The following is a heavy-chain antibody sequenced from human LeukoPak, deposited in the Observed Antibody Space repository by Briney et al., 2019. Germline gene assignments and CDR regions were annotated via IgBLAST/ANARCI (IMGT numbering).Heavy chain of an antibody. V-gene: IGHV3-74*01. Sequence: PGGSLRLSCAVSGFTFRRYWMHWVRQAPGKGGVWVSRINSDGSSTIYADSVEGRFNISRDNEKNTVYLKKKSVRAEDTAVYYCAKIAARIDYWGEGTLVTVSS. CDR1: GFTFRRYW. CDR3: AKIAARIDY. J-gene: IGHJ4*02. CDR2: INSDGSST. D-gene: IGHD6-6*01.